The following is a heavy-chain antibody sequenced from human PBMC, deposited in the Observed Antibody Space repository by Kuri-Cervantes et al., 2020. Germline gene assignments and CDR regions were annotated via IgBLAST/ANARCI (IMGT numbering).Heavy chain of an antibody. J-gene: IGHJ4*02. CDR2: IWYDGSNK. CDR3: ARDLMVRGVTGENFDY. CDR1: GFTFSSYG. D-gene: IGHD3-10*01. Sequence: SLKIYCVVSGFTFSSYGMHWVRQAPGKGLEWVAVIWYDGSNKYYADSVKGRFTISRDNSKNTLYLQMNSLRAEDTAVYYCARDLMVRGVTGENFDYWGQVTLVTVSS. V-gene: IGHV3-33*01.